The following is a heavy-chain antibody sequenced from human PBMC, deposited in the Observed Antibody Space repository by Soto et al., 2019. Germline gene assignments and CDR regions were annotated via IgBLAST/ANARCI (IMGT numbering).Heavy chain of an antibody. CDR1: GGSFSGYD. CDR2: IYYSGST. Sequence: SETLSLTCAVYGGSFSGYDWSWIRQPPGKGLEWIGYIYYSGSTNYNPTLKSRVTISVDTSKNQFSLKLSSVTAADTAVYYCARAQFSYGPLYYYYYGMDGWGQGTTVTVSS. J-gene: IGHJ6*02. CDR3: ARAQFSYGPLYYYYYGMDG. D-gene: IGHD5-18*01. V-gene: IGHV4-59*01.